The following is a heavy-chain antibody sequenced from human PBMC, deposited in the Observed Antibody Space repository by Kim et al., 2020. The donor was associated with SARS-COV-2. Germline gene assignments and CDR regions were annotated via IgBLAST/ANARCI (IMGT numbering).Heavy chain of an antibody. D-gene: IGHD5-18*01. J-gene: IGHJ5*02. CDR2: FDPDDGET. CDR3: ATGPPIQFGWFDP. CDR1: GYTLTELS. Sequence: ASVKVSCKVSGYTLTELSMHWVRQAPGKGLEWMGGFDPDDGETIYAQKFQGRVTMTEDTSTDTAYMELSSLRSEDPAVYYCATGPPIQFGWFDPWGQGTLVTVSS. V-gene: IGHV1-24*01.